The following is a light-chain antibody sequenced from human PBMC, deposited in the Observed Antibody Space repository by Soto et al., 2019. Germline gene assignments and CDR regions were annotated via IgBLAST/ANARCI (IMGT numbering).Light chain of an antibody. V-gene: IGKV3-11*01. J-gene: IGKJ5*01. CDR2: DAS. CDR1: QSVSSY. Sequence: SPATLSLSPGERATLSCRASQSVSSYLAWYQQKPGQAPRLLIYDASNRATGIPARFSGSGSGTDFTLTISSLEPEDFAVYYCQQRLGFGQGTRLEIK. CDR3: QQRLG.